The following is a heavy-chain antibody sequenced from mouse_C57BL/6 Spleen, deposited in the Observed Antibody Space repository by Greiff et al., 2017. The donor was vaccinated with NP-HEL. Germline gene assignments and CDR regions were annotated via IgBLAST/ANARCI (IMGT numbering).Heavy chain of an antibody. J-gene: IGHJ4*01. CDR1: GYTFTSYW. V-gene: IGHV1-55*01. CDR3: ARDYYDYDAYAMDY. D-gene: IGHD2-4*01. Sequence: QVQLQQSGAELVKPGASVKMSCKASGYTFTSYWITWVKQRPGQGLEWIGDIYPGSGSTNYNEKFKSKATLTVDTSSSTAYMQLSSLTSEDSAVYYCARDYYDYDAYAMDYWGQGTSVTVSS. CDR2: IYPGSGST.